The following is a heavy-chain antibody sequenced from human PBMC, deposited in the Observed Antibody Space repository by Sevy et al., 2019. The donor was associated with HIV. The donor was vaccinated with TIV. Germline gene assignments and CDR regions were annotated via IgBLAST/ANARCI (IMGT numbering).Heavy chain of an antibody. J-gene: IGHJ4*02. CDR3: ARDHPSTAPFDY. CDR1: GFTFSSYG. Sequence: GGSLRLSCAASGFTFSSYGMHWVRQAPGKGLEWVAVISYDGSNKYYADSVKGRFTISRDNAKNSLFLQMNNLRVEETAVYYCARDHPSTAPFDYWGQGTLVTVSS. D-gene: IGHD2-21*02. V-gene: IGHV3-30*03. CDR2: ISYDGSNK.